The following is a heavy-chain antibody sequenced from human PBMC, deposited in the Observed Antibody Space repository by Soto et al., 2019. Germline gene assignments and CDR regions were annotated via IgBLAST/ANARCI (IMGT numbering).Heavy chain of an antibody. CDR1: GGSISSDDW. D-gene: IGHD2-21*02. V-gene: IGHV4-4*02. Sequence: QVQLQESGPGLVKPSGTLSLNCAVSGGSISSDDWWTWVRQTPGKGLEWIGEIYHSGTTNYNPSLMSRVTIAVDKAKSQFSLRLDSVTGADTAVYYCARSDCYGVCRGKWLDPWGQGILVTVSS. CDR2: IYHSGTT. J-gene: IGHJ5*02. CDR3: ARSDCYGVCRGKWLDP.